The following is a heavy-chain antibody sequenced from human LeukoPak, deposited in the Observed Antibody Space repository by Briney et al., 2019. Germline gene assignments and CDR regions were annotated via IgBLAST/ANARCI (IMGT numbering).Heavy chain of an antibody. V-gene: IGHV1-2*02. J-gene: IGHJ4*02. CDR2: INPNSGGT. CDR1: GYTFTGYY. Sequence: APSVTVSCKASGYTFTGYYMHWVRQAPGQGLEWMGWINPNSGGTNYAQKFQGRVTITRDTSISTAYMELSRLRSDDTAVYYCARDRGGPPSDYWGQGTLVTVSS. CDR3: ARDRGGPPSDY. D-gene: IGHD3-10*01.